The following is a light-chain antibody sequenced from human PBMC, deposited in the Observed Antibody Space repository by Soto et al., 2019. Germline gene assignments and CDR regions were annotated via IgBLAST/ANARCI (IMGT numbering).Light chain of an antibody. Sequence: DIVMTQSPDSLAVSLGERATLKCKSSQSLLYSSNNKNNLAWYQQKPGQPPKLPIYWASTRESGVPDRFSGSGSATDFTLTSSSLQAEDVAVYYCQQHYSSPWTFGQGTKVEIK. CDR1: QSLLYSSNNKNN. CDR2: WAS. J-gene: IGKJ1*01. V-gene: IGKV4-1*01. CDR3: QQHYSSPWT.